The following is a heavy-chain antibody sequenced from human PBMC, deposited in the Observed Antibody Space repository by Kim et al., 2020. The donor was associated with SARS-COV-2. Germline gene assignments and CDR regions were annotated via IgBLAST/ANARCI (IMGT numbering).Heavy chain of an antibody. J-gene: IGHJ4*02. Sequence: YAQKFQGRVTITADKSTSTAYMELSSLRSEDTAVYYCAGDMVRGVIPFDYWGQGTLVTVSS. CDR3: AGDMVRGVIPFDY. D-gene: IGHD3-10*01. V-gene: IGHV1-69*04.